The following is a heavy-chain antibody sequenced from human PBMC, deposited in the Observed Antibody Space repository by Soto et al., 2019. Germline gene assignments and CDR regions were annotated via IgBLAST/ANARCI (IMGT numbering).Heavy chain of an antibody. Sequence: PGGSLRLSCAASGFTFSSYSMNWVRQAPGKGLEWVSYINSNSSTIYYADSVKGRFTISRDNAKNTLYLQMNRLRAEDTAVYYCARHNLNTVWGQGTMVIVSS. CDR2: INSNSSTI. D-gene: IGHD1-20*01. CDR1: GFTFSSYS. J-gene: IGHJ3*01. CDR3: ARHNLNTV. V-gene: IGHV3-48*01.